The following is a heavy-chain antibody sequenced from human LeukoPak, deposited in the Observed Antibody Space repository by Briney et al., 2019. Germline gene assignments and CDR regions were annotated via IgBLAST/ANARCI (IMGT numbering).Heavy chain of an antibody. CDR3: ARKTDHQTGGDY. V-gene: IGHV3-23*01. Sequence: QPGGSLRLSCAASGFTFGSFTMSWVRQAPGRSLEWVSAIRGTDTNTYYADSVRGRFTISRDNSNNTLFLQMNGLRAEDTAVYYCARKTDHQTGGDYWGQGTLVTVSS. D-gene: IGHD1-1*01. J-gene: IGHJ4*02. CDR2: IRGTDTNT. CDR1: GFTFGSFT.